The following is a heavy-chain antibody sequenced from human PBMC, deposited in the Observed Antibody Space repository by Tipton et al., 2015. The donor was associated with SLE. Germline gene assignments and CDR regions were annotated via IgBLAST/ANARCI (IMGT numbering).Heavy chain of an antibody. V-gene: IGHV4-59*12. J-gene: IGHJ3*02. CDR3: AGKRPRSRAFDI. CDR2: IDYSGSV. Sequence: TLSLTCTVSVASISDYYWAWNRQSPAKGLEWIGYIDYSGSVNYDPSLKSRVTISADTSKKRFSLKVSSVTAADTAVYYCAGKRPRSRAFDIWGQGTMVTVSS. CDR1: VASISDYY. D-gene: IGHD1-1*01.